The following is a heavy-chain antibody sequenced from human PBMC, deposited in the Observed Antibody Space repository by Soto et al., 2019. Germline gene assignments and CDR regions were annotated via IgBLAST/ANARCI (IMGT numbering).Heavy chain of an antibody. J-gene: IGHJ6*02. CDR2: IIPIFGTA. CDR3: ASKVVGYCSGGSCYSIYGMDV. CDR1: GGTFSSYA. V-gene: IGHV1-69*13. D-gene: IGHD2-15*01. Sequence: SVKVSCKASGGTFSSYAISWVRQAPGQGLEWMGGIIPIFGTANYAQKFQGRVTITADESTSTAYMELSSLRSEDTAVYYCASKVVGYCSGGSCYSIYGMDVWGQGTTVTVSS.